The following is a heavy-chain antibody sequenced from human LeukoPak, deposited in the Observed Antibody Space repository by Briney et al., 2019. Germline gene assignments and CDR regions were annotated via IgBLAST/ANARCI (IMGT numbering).Heavy chain of an antibody. V-gene: IGHV4-59*01. J-gene: IGHJ3*02. Sequence: SETLSLTCTVSGGSISTYYWNWMRQPPGKGLEWIGYLYNSGSTNYNPSLKSRLTISVDMSKNQLSLKLSTVTAADTAVYYCARGVTSPLDAFDIWGQGTMVTVSS. CDR1: GGSISTYY. CDR3: ARGVTSPLDAFDI. CDR2: LYNSGST. D-gene: IGHD1-26*01.